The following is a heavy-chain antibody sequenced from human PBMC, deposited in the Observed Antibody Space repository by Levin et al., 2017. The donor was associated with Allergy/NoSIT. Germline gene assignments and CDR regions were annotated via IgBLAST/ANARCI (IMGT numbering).Heavy chain of an antibody. CDR3: ARDDRYCSGGSCYDDKRDAFDI. CDR1: GYTFTSYA. Sequence: ASVKVSCKASGYTFTSYAMHWVRQAPGQRLEWMGWINAGNGNTKYSQKFQGRVTITRDTSASTAYMELSSLRSEDTAVYYCARDDRYCSGGSCYDDKRDAFDIWGQGTMVTVSS. J-gene: IGHJ3*02. V-gene: IGHV1-3*01. CDR2: INAGNGNT. D-gene: IGHD2-15*01.